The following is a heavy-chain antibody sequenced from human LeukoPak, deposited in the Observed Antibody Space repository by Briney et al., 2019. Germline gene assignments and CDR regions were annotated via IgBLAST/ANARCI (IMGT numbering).Heavy chain of an antibody. J-gene: IGHJ4*02. Sequence: GGSLRLSCAASGFTFSTYAMNWVRQAPGKGLEWVSSICGSGGSTYYADSVKGRFTISRDNSKNTLYLQMNSLRAEDTAVYYCAKDLRVGATRFDYWGQGTLVTVSS. CDR2: ICGSGGST. D-gene: IGHD1-26*01. V-gene: IGHV3-23*01. CDR3: AKDLRVGATRFDY. CDR1: GFTFSTYA.